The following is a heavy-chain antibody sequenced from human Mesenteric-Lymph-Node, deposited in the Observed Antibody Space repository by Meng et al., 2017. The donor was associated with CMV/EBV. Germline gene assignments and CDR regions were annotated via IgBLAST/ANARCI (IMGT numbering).Heavy chain of an antibody. V-gene: IGHV3-21*01. Sequence: SLRLSCAASGFTFSSYSMNWVRQAPGKGLEWVSSISSSSSYIYYADSVKGRVTISRDNAKNSLYLQMNSLRAEDTAVYYCARVAVQSFRVLVLLFGGGEKRGRKRGKG. D-gene: IGHD3-10*01. J-gene: IGHJ6*03. CDR1: GFTFSSYS. CDR2: ISSSSSYI. CDR3: ARVAVQSFRVLVLLFGGGEKRGRK.